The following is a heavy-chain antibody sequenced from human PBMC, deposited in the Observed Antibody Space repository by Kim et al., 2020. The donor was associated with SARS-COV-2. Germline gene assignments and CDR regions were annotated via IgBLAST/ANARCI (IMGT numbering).Heavy chain of an antibody. D-gene: IGHD1-26*01. V-gene: IGHV3-30*04. Sequence: GGSLRLSCAASGFTFSSYAMHWVRQAPGKGLEWVAVISYDGSNKYYADSVKGRFTISRDNSKNTLYLQMNSLRAEDTAVYYCARDVGFSEVYWGGQGNYYYGMDVWGQGTTVSVSS. CDR1: GFTFSSYA. CDR2: ISYDGSNK. CDR3: ARDVGFSEVYWGGQGNYYYGMDV. J-gene: IGHJ6*02.